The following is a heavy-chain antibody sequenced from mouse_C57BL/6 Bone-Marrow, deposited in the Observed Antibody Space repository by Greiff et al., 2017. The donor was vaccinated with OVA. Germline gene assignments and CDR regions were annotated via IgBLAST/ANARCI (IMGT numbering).Heavy chain of an antibody. J-gene: IGHJ2*01. Sequence: VKLMESGAELARPGASVKLSCKASGYTFTSYGISWVKQRTGQGLEWIGEIYPRSGNTYYNEKFKGKATLTADKSSSTAYMELRSLTSEDSAVYFCARLGDYDVRDYWGQGTTLTVSS. CDR2: IYPRSGNT. CDR1: GYTFTSYG. D-gene: IGHD2-4*01. V-gene: IGHV1-81*01. CDR3: ARLGDYDVRDY.